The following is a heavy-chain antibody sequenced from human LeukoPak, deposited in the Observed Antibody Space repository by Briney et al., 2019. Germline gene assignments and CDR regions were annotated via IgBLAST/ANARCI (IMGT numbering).Heavy chain of an antibody. CDR1: GGSISSSSYX. V-gene: IGHV4-39*01. J-gene: IGHJ4*02. Sequence: SETLSLTCTVSGGSISSSSYXXXXXXXPXXXXXXXXXXIXFXGSTXYXXXXXXXXXXSVXTSKNQFSLKLSSVTAADTAVFYCARHESLGPASRVDYWGQGALVTVSS. CDR3: ARHESLGPASRVDY. CDR2: IXFXGST. D-gene: IGHD5-24*01.